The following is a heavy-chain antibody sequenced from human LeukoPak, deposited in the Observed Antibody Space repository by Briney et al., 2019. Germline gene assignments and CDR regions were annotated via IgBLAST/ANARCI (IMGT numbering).Heavy chain of an antibody. Sequence: NPGGSLRLSCAASGFTFSDYYMSWIRQAPGKGLEWVSYISSSGSAIYYADSVKGRFTISRDNAKNSLYLQMNSLRAEDTAVYYCARMTSYYDFWSGYERYYFDYWGQGTLVTVSS. D-gene: IGHD3-3*01. CDR1: GFTFSDYY. J-gene: IGHJ4*02. V-gene: IGHV3-11*04. CDR2: ISSSGSAI. CDR3: ARMTSYYDFWSGYERYYFDY.